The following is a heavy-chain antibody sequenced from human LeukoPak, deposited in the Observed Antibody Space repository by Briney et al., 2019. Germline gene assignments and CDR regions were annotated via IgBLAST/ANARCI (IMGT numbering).Heavy chain of an antibody. CDR1: GFSFSSHG. CDR3: ARDLGYSSSWTRWFDP. V-gene: IGHV3-23*01. Sequence: PGGSLRLSCAASGFSFSSHGMSWVRQAPGKGLEGVSGILGGAGSTYYADSVKGRFTISRDNSKNTLYLQMNSLRAEDTAVYYCARDLGYSSSWTRWFDPWGQGTLVTVSS. CDR2: ILGGAGST. D-gene: IGHD6-13*01. J-gene: IGHJ5*02.